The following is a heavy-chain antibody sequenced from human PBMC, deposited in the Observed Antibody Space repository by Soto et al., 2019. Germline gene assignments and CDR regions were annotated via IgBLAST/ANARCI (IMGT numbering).Heavy chain of an antibody. Sequence: PGGSLRLSCAASGFTFSSYAMTWVRQAPGKGLEWVSAISGGGGTTYYADSVKGRFTIFRDNSKNTLFLQMNSLRAEDTAVYYCAKGVPGIAVAGTGYFQHWGQGTLVTVSS. J-gene: IGHJ1*01. V-gene: IGHV3-23*01. CDR1: GFTFSSYA. D-gene: IGHD6-19*01. CDR3: AKGVPGIAVAGTGYFQH. CDR2: ISGGGGTT.